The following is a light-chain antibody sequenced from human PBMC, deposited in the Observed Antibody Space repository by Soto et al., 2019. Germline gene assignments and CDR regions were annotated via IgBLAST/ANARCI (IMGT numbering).Light chain of an antibody. CDR2: EGT. CDR3: CAFGVGAALV. Sequence: QSALTQPASVSASPGQSITISCTGTSTNVGTYELVSWYQHHPDKAPKLIIYEGTKRPSGISSRFSGSKSGNTASLTISGLQAEDDADYYCCAFGVGAALVFGGGTKLTVL. V-gene: IGLV2-23*01. CDR1: STNVGTYEL. J-gene: IGLJ2*01.